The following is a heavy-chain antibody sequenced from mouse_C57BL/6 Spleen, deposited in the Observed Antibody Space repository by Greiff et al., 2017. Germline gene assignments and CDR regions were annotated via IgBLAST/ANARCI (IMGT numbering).Heavy chain of an antibody. Sequence: DVKLQESGGDLVKPGGSLKLSCAASGFTFSSYGMSWVRQTPDKRLEWVATISSGGSYTYYPDSVKGRFTISRDNAKNTLYLQMSSLKSEDTAMYYCARHEDGYYHYWGQGTTLTVSS. J-gene: IGHJ2*01. V-gene: IGHV5-6*02. D-gene: IGHD2-3*01. CDR3: ARHEDGYYHY. CDR1: GFTFSSYG. CDR2: ISSGGSYT.